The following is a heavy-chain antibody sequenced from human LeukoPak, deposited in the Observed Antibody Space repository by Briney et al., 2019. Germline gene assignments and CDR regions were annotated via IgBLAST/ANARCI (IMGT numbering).Heavy chain of an antibody. V-gene: IGHV3-30*04. CDR2: ISYDGSNK. J-gene: IGHJ5*02. D-gene: IGHD1-7*01. CDR1: GFTFGSYV. Sequence: GGSLRLSCAASGFTFGSYVMHWVRQAPGKGLEWVAVISYDGSNKYYADSVKGRVTISRDNSKNTLYLQMNSLRDEDTAVYYCARGLNWNYGWFDPWGQGTLVTVSS. CDR3: ARGLNWNYGWFDP.